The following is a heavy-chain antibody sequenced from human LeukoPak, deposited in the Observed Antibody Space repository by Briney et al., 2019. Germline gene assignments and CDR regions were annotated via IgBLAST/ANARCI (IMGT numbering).Heavy chain of an antibody. Sequence: GGSLRLSCAVSGFAFGSEAMSWVRQSPARGLEWVASISPGGGTTYYADYVKGRFTISRDNAKNSLYLQMNSLRVEDTAVYYCARPRGLISGLDYWGQGTLVTVSS. CDR1: GFAFGSEA. J-gene: IGHJ4*02. D-gene: IGHD2-15*01. V-gene: IGHV3-23*01. CDR2: ISPGGGTT. CDR3: ARPRGLISGLDY.